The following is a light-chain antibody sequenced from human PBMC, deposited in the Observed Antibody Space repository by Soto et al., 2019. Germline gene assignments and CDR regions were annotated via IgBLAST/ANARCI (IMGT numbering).Light chain of an antibody. CDR3: QQRKSWPVIT. CDR2: DAS. V-gene: IGKV3-11*01. J-gene: IGKJ5*01. Sequence: IVLTQSPATLSLSPGDRATLSCRASQSVSNSLVWYQHKPGQAPRFLIYDASKRATGTPARFSGSGSGTDFTLTISSLEPEDFAVYYCQQRKSWPVITFGQGTRLEIK. CDR1: QSVSNS.